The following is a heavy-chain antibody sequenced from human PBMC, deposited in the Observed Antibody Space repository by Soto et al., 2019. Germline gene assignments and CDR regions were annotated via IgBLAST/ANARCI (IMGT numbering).Heavy chain of an antibody. J-gene: IGHJ3*02. Sequence: GGSLRLSCSASGFTFSSYAMHWVRQAPGKGLEYVSAISSNGGSTYYADSVKDRFTISRDNSKNTLYLQMSSLRAEDTAVYYCVKEQYYYPSRGAFDIWGQGTMVTVSS. CDR3: VKEQYYYPSRGAFDI. V-gene: IGHV3-64D*08. D-gene: IGHD3-10*01. CDR1: GFTFSSYA. CDR2: ISSNGGST.